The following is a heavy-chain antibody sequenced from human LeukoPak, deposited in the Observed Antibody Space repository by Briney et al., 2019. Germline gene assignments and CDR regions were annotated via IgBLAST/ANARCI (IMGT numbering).Heavy chain of an antibody. Sequence: SETLSLTCAVYGGSFSGYYWNWIRQSPGKGLEWIGEINHSGSTNYNPSLESRVTISVDTSKSQFSLKLSSVTAADTAVYYCARDLGYSSSWTRWFDPWGQGTLVTVSS. D-gene: IGHD6-13*01. J-gene: IGHJ5*02. CDR1: GGSFSGYY. CDR2: INHSGST. CDR3: ARDLGYSSSWTRWFDP. V-gene: IGHV4-34*01.